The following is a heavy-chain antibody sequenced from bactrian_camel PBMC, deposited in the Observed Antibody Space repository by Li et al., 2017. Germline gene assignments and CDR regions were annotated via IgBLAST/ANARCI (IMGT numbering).Heavy chain of an antibody. D-gene: IGHD1*01. V-gene: IGHV3S40*01. CDR3: AADSRLWLCAGSPLDSSRYDH. J-gene: IGHJ4*01. Sequence: VQLVESGGGSVQGGGSLRLSCASSGYTANTGCMGWFRQNPGKEREGIAVVYGGGGFPLYADSVKGRFTITQDNAENTVYLQMNNLKPEDTSMYYCAADSRLWLCAGSPLDSSRYDHWGQGTQVTVS. CDR2: VYGGGGFP. CDR1: GYTANTGC.